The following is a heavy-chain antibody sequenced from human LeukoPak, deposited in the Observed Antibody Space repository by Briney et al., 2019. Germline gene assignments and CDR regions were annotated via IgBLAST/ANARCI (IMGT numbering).Heavy chain of an antibody. V-gene: IGHV3-23*01. Sequence: PGRSLCLSCAVSGFTLTSFAMRWVRPAPRKGVERVSDISISGGSTYYADSVKGRFTISRDNDKNTLYLQMNSLRAEDTAVYYCAKGSVVRGFDYWGQGTLVTVSS. CDR3: AKGSVVRGFDY. J-gene: IGHJ4*02. D-gene: IGHD3-10*01. CDR1: GFTLTSFA. CDR2: ISISGGST.